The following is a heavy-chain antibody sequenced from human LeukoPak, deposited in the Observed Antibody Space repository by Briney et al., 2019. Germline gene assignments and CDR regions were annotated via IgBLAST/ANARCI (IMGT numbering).Heavy chain of an antibody. CDR2: ISAYNGNT. Sequence: GSSVKVSCKASGGTFSSYAISWVRQAPGQGLEWMGWISAYNGNTNYAQKLQGRVTMTTDTSTSTAYMELRSLRSDDTAVYYCARENYGDPDYWGQGTLVTVSS. D-gene: IGHD4-17*01. V-gene: IGHV1-18*01. CDR3: ARENYGDPDY. CDR1: GGTFSSYA. J-gene: IGHJ4*02.